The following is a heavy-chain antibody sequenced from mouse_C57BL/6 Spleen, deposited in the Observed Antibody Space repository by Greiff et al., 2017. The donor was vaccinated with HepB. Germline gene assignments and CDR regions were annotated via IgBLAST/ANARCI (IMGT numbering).Heavy chain of an antibody. V-gene: IGHV1-81*01. D-gene: IGHD2-4*01. J-gene: IGHJ3*01. CDR3: ARYSYDYDGRTWFAY. CDR1: GYTFTSYG. Sequence: QVRLQQSGAELARPGASVKLSCKASGYTFTSYGISWVKQRTGQGLEWIGEIYPRSGNTYYNEKFKGKATLTADKSSSTAYMELRSLTSEDSAVYFCARYSYDYDGRTWFAYWGQGTLVTVSA. CDR2: IYPRSGNT.